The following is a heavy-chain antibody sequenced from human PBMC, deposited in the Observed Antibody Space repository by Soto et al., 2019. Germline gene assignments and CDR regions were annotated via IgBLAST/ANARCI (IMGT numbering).Heavy chain of an antibody. Sequence: SVKVSCKASGGTFSSYAISWVRQAPGQGLEWMGGIIPIFGTANYAQKFQGRVTITADESTSTAYMELSSLRSEDTAVYYCARKKKEEVVAANYGTDVWGQGTTVTVSS. J-gene: IGHJ6*02. D-gene: IGHD2-15*01. V-gene: IGHV1-69*13. CDR3: ARKKKEEVVAANYGTDV. CDR1: GGTFSSYA. CDR2: IIPIFGTA.